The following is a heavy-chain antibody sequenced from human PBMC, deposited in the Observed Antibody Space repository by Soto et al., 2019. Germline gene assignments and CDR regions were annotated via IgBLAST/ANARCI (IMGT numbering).Heavy chain of an antibody. CDR1: GYTFTSYG. V-gene: IGHV1-18*01. CDR3: ARDQDSSGWYDY. Sequence: ASVKVSCKASGYTFTSYGISWVRQAPGQGLEWMGWISAYNGNTNYAQKLQGWVTMTRDTSISTAYMELSRLRSDDTAVYYCARDQDSSGWYDYWGQGTLVTVSS. J-gene: IGHJ4*02. CDR2: ISAYNGNT. D-gene: IGHD6-19*01.